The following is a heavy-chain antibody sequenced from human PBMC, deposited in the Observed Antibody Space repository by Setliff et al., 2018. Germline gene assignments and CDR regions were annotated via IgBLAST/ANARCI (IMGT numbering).Heavy chain of an antibody. D-gene: IGHD2-15*01. J-gene: IGHJ4*02. V-gene: IGHV3-21*01. CDR1: GFNFSSYA. CDR2: ISSRSTYI. CDR3: ARFACSGGSCYLSSSDY. Sequence: GGSLRLSCAASGFNFSSYAFNWVRQAPGKGLEWVSSISSRSTYIYYADSLKGRFTISRDNAKSSLYLQMNSLRAEDTAAYYCARFACSGGSCYLSSSDYWGQGTLVTVS.